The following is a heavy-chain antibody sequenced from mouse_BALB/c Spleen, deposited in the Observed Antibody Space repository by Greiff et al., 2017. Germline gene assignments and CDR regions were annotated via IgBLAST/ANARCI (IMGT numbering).Heavy chain of an antibody. CDR1: GYSITSDYA. J-gene: IGHJ4*01. D-gene: IGHD2-14*01. Sequence: EVKLLASGPGLVKPSQSLSLTCTVTGYSITSDYAWHWIRQFPGNKLEWMGSISYRGSTSYNPSLKSRISITRDTSKNQFFLQLNSVTTEDTATYYCARNYRYEYYAMDYWGQGTAVTVSA. CDR3: ARNYRYEYYAMDY. V-gene: IGHV3-2*02. CDR2: ISYRGST.